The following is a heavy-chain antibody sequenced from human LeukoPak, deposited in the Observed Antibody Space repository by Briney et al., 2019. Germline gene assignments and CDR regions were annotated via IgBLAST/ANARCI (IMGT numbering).Heavy chain of an antibody. CDR3: ARHDYYDSSGYYYSHAFDI. V-gene: IGHV4-38-2*01. J-gene: IGHJ3*02. CDR1: GYSISSGYY. D-gene: IGHD3-22*01. CDR2: IYHCGRT. Sequence: SETLSLTCAVSGYSISSGYYWVCIRHPPGKALEWIGSIYHCGRTYYNPSLKSRVTISVDTSKNQFSLKLSSVTAADTAVHYCARHDYYDSSGYYYSHAFDIWGQGTMVTVS.